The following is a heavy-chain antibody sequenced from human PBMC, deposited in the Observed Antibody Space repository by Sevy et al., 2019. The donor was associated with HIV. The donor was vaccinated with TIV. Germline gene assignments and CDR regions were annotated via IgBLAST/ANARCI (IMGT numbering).Heavy chain of an antibody. V-gene: IGHV3-21*01. Sequence: GGSLRLSCAASGFTFSSYSMNWVRQAPGKGLEWVSSISSSSSYIYYADSVKGRFTISRDNAKNSLYLQMNSLRAEDTAVYYCAREFETMVRGVIRAAFDIWGQGTMVTVSS. D-gene: IGHD3-10*01. CDR1: GFTFSSYS. CDR3: AREFETMVRGVIRAAFDI. CDR2: ISSSSSYI. J-gene: IGHJ3*02.